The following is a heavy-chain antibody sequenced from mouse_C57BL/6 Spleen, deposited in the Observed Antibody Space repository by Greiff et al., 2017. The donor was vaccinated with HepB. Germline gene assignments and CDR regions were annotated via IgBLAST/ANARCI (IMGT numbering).Heavy chain of an antibody. J-gene: IGHJ3*01. CDR3: ARGRSTMVTPFAY. CDR2: IYPGSGST. Sequence: QVQLQQPGAELVKPGASVKMSCKASGYTFTSYWITWVKQRPGQGLEWIGDIYPGSGSTNYNEKFKSKATLTVDTSSSTAYMQLSSLTSEDSAVYYCARGRSTMVTPFAYWGQGTLVTVSA. CDR1: GYTFTSYW. D-gene: IGHD2-2*01. V-gene: IGHV1-55*01.